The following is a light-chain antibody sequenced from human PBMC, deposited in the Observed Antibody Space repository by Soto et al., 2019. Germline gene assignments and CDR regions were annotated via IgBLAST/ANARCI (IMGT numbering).Light chain of an antibody. CDR2: EGS. CDR3: CSDANSVI. V-gene: IGLV2-23*01. J-gene: IGLJ2*01. Sequence: QSALTQPASVSGFPGQSITISCTGTSSDFGNYNLVSWYQQHPGKAPKLMIFEGSKRPSGVSNRFSGSKSDNTASLTISGLQAEDEADYYCCSDANSVIFGGGTQLTVL. CDR1: SSDFGNYNL.